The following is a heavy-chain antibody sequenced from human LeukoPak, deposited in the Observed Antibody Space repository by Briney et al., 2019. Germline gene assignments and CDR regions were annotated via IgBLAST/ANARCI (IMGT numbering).Heavy chain of an antibody. D-gene: IGHD6-13*01. CDR1: GYTFTSYD. CDR3: ARGDSSSWALDY. Sequence: ASVKVSCKASGYTFTSYDITWVRQATGQGLEWMGWMSPDSGYTGYAQKFQGRVTMTRNTSISTAYMELSSLRSEDTAVYYCARGDSSSWALDYWGQGTLVTVSS. V-gene: IGHV1-8*01. CDR2: MSPDSGYT. J-gene: IGHJ4*02.